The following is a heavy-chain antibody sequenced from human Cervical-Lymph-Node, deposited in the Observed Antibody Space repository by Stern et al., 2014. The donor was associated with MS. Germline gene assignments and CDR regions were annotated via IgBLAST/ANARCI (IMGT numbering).Heavy chain of an antibody. J-gene: IGHJ6*02. CDR2: IKQDGSEK. Sequence: EVQLVESGGGLVQPGGSLRLSCTASGFTFSTYWMTWVRPAPGKGLEWVANIKQDGSEKYYVDPVKGRFTISRDNGKNSLYLQMNSLRAEDTAVYYCARDPADYCTRTSCVYYYGLDVWGQGTTVTVSS. V-gene: IGHV3-7*01. D-gene: IGHD2-2*01. CDR1: GFTFSTYW. CDR3: ARDPADYCTRTSCVYYYGLDV.